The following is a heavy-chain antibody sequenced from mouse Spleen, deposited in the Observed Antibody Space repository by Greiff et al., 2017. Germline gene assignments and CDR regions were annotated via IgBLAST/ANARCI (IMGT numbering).Heavy chain of an antibody. CDR3: ASYYGSNFDY. D-gene: IGHD1-1*01. J-gene: IGHJ2*01. CDR2: ISYDGSN. V-gene: IGHV3-6*01. CDR1: GYSITSGYY. Sequence: ESGPGLVKPSQSLSLTCSVIGYSITSGYYWNWIRQFPGNKLEWMGYISYDGSNNYNPSLKNRISITRDTSKNQFFLKLNSVTTEDTATYYCASYYGSNFDYWGQGTTLTVSS.